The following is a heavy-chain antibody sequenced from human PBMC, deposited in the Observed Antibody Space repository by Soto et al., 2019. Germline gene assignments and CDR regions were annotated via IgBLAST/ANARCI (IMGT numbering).Heavy chain of an antibody. D-gene: IGHD3-10*01. Sequence: GASVKVSCKTSGYTFTSFGVSWVRQAPGQGLEWMGWISGYNGKTKYAQTLQGRVTMTADTSTSTVYMELRGLRSDDTAVYFCARDKMIDDYGLGTYDYWGQGTTVTGSS. J-gene: IGHJ4*02. CDR1: GYTFTSFG. CDR2: ISGYNGKT. V-gene: IGHV1-18*04. CDR3: ARDKMIDDYGLGTYDY.